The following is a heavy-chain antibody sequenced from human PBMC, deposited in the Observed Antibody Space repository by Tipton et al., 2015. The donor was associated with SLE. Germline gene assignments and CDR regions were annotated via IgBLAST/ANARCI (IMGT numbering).Heavy chain of an antibody. CDR3: ARDAGGYSKRFDM. CDR1: GFTFSYYV. D-gene: IGHD4-23*01. CDR2: ISYDGINE. J-gene: IGHJ1*01. V-gene: IGHV3-30*04. Sequence: SLRLSCAASGFTFSYYVMHWVRQAPGKGLEWVALISYDGINEYYADSVKGRFTISRDNAKNSLYLQMDSVRVDDAALYFCARDAGGYSKRFDMWGQGTVVTVSS.